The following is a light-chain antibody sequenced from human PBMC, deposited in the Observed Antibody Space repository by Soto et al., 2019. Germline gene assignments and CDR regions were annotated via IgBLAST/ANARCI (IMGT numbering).Light chain of an antibody. CDR2: AVS. CDR3: QQTSSTPT. Sequence: DIQLTQSPSSLSASVGDRVTVTCRASQSVRSYLHWYQQKPGKAPKLLIYAVSSLQNGVSSRFSGSGSGTDFTLSISNLQPEDLGTYYCQQTSSTPTFGGRTKVEIK. V-gene: IGKV1-39*01. CDR1: QSVRSY. J-gene: IGKJ4*01.